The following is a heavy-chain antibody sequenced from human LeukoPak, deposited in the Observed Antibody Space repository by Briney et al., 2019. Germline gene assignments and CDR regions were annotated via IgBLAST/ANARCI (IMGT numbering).Heavy chain of an antibody. D-gene: IGHD3-16*02. CDR1: GGSITSSSSY. CDR3: ARLGGYQVGHYYYYMDV. Sequence: SQTLSLTCPVSGGSITSSSSYWGWIRQPPGKGLEWIGTIYYSGTTYYNPSLKSRVTISIDAAKNQFSLMLTSVTAADTAVYYCARLGGYQVGHYYYYMDVWGKGTTVTVSS. V-gene: IGHV4-39*01. J-gene: IGHJ6*03. CDR2: IYYSGTT.